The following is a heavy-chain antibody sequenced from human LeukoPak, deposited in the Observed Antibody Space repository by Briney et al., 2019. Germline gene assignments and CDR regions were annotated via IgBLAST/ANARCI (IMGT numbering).Heavy chain of an antibody. D-gene: IGHD1-26*01. CDR3: ARDRGGSYTDY. Sequence: GGSLRLSCAASGFTVSSNYMSWVRQAPGKGPEWVSVIYSGGSTYYADSVKGRFTISRDNSKNTLYLQMNSLRAEDTAVYYCARDRGGSYTDYWGQGTLVTVSS. CDR1: GFTVSSNY. V-gene: IGHV3-66*02. CDR2: IYSGGST. J-gene: IGHJ4*02.